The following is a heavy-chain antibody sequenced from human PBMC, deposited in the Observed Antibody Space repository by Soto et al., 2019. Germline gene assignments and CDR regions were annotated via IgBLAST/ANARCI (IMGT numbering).Heavy chain of an antibody. J-gene: IGHJ3*02. CDR3: ARMLRTYYDFWSGYYPPDAFDI. CDR1: GFTFSSYS. Sequence: GGSLRLSCAASGFTFSSYSMNWVRRAPGKGLGWVSSISSSSSYIYYADSVKGRFTISRDNAKNSLYLQMNSLRAEDTAVYYCARMLRTYYDFWSGYYPPDAFDIWGQGTMVTVSS. CDR2: ISSSSSYI. V-gene: IGHV3-21*01. D-gene: IGHD3-3*01.